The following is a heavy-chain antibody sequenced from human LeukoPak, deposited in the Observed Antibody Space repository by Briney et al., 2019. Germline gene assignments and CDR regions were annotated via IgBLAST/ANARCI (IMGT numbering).Heavy chain of an antibody. D-gene: IGHD5-18*01. Sequence: SETLSLTCTVSGGSISSYYWSWIRQPPGKGLEWIGYIYYSGSTNYNPSLKSRVTISVDTSKNQFSLKLSSVTAADTAVYYCARSGYGYGPYYFDYWGQGTLVTVSS. CDR3: ARSGYGYGPYYFDY. CDR1: GGSISSYY. CDR2: IYYSGST. V-gene: IGHV4-59*01. J-gene: IGHJ4*02.